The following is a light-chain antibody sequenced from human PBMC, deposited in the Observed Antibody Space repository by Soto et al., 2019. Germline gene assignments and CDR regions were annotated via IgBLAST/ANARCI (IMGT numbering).Light chain of an antibody. Sequence: EIVLTQSPATLSLSPGERATLSCRASQSVSSYLAWYQQKPGQATRLLIYDASNRATGIPARFSGSGSGTDFTLTISSLEPEDVAVYYCQQRSNWPPWTLGQGTKVELK. V-gene: IGKV3-11*01. CDR1: QSVSSY. J-gene: IGKJ1*01. CDR2: DAS. CDR3: QQRSNWPPWT.